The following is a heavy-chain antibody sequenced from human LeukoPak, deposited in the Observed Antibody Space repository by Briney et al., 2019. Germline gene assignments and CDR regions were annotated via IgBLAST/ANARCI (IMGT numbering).Heavy chain of an antibody. CDR1: GYSFTSYR. CDR2: IYPGDSDT. Sequence: GESLKISCKGSGYSFTSYRIGWVRQMPGKGLEWMGIIYPGDSDTRYSPSFQGQVTISADKSISTAYLQWSSLKASDTAMYYCARQGSYYDSSGYPWGAFDIWGQGTMVTVSS. V-gene: IGHV5-51*01. D-gene: IGHD3-22*01. J-gene: IGHJ3*02. CDR3: ARQGSYYDSSGYPWGAFDI.